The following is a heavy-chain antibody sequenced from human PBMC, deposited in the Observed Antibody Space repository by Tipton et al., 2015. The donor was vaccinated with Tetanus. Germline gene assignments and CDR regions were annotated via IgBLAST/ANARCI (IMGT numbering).Heavy chain of an antibody. D-gene: IGHD1-26*01. CDR2: IYYSGST. CDR1: GGSLSSGGFY. Sequence: TLSLTCTVSGGSLSSGGFYWSWIRQPPGKGLEWIADIYYSGSTYYNPSLKSRVTISVDTAKNQFSLKLNSVTAADAAVYYCGRDQGRGARGWREIDHWGQGTLVTVSS. V-gene: IGHV4-31*03. CDR3: GRDQGRGARGWREIDH. J-gene: IGHJ4*02.